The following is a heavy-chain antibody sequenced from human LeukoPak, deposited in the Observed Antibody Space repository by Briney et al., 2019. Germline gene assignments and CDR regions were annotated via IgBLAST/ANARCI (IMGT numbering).Heavy chain of an antibody. J-gene: IGHJ5*02. CDR3: ARVVDIVVVTAAHWFDP. V-gene: IGHV4-31*03. D-gene: IGHD2-2*01. Sequence: PSETLSLTCTVSGGSISSGGYYWSWIRQHPGKGLEWIGYIYYSGSTYYNPSLKSRVTISVDTSKNQFSLKLSSVTAADTAVYYCARVVDIVVVTAAHWFDPWGQGTLVTVSS. CDR1: GGSISSGGYY. CDR2: IYYSGST.